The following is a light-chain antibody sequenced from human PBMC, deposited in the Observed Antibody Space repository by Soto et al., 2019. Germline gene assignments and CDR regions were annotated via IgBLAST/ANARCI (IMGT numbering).Light chain of an antibody. Sequence: DIQITQSPSTLSASVGDRVTITCRASQSISSWLAWYQQKPGKAPKLLIYRASDLESGVPSRFSGSGSETEFSLTISSLQPDDFATYYCQQYNSYSWTFGQGTKVDIK. J-gene: IGKJ1*01. CDR1: QSISSW. CDR3: QQYNSYSWT. V-gene: IGKV1-5*03. CDR2: RAS.